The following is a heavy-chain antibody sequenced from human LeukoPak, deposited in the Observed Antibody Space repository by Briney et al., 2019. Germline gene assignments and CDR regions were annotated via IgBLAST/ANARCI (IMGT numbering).Heavy chain of an antibody. CDR2: INPKSGDT. CDR1: GYTFIDCY. CDR3: ASEYYYDRGGANAFDI. D-gene: IGHD3-22*01. V-gene: IGHV1-2*02. Sequence: ASVKVSCKASGYTFIDCYIHWVRQAPGQGLEWMGWINPKSGDTKYAPKFQGRVTMTRDTSISTAYMDVSSLRYDDTAVYYCASEYYYDRGGANAFDIWGQGTMVTVS. J-gene: IGHJ3*02.